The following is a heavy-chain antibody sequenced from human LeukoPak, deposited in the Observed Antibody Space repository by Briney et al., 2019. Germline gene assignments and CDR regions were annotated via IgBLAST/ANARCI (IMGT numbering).Heavy chain of an antibody. CDR2: IYTSGSP. CDR3: ARDTGSSLSANWFDP. D-gene: IGHD6-13*01. V-gene: IGHV4-4*07. J-gene: IGHJ5*02. Sequence: SETLSLTCTVSGGSISSYYWNWIRQPAGKGLEWIGRIYTSGSPNYNPSLKSRITMSVDTSKNQFSLKLGSVSAADTALYYCARDTGSSLSANWFDPWGQGTLVTVSS. CDR1: GGSISSYY.